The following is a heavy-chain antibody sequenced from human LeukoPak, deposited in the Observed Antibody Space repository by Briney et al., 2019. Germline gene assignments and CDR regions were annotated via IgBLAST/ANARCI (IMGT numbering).Heavy chain of an antibody. CDR3: ARDRRIAVAGYFDY. CDR1: GFTFSSYS. V-gene: IGHV3-21*01. Sequence: GGSLRLSCAASGFTFSSYSMNWVRQAPGKGLEWVSSISSSSSYIYYADSVKGRFTISRDNAKNSLYLQMNSLRAVDTAVYYCARDRRIAVAGYFDYWGQGTLVTVSS. D-gene: IGHD6-19*01. J-gene: IGHJ4*02. CDR2: ISSSSSYI.